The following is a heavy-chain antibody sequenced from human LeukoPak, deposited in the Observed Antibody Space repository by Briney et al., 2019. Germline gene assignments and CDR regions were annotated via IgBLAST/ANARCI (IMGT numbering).Heavy chain of an antibody. CDR3: TRSVRNGHFDY. V-gene: IGHV1-8*01. J-gene: IGHJ4*02. CDR1: GYTFTNYD. Sequence: ASVKVSCKASGYTFTNYDINWVRQATGQGLGWMGWMNPNSGNTGYAQKFQGRVTMTRSTSISTAYMELSSLRFEDTAVYFCTRSVRNGHFDYWGQGGLVTVSS. CDR2: MNPNSGNT. D-gene: IGHD2-8*01.